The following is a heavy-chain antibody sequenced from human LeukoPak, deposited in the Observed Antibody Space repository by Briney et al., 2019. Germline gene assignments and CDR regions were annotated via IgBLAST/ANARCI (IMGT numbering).Heavy chain of an antibody. D-gene: IGHD1-26*01. CDR2: ITGSGGST. Sequence: GGSLRLSCAASGFTFSSYAMSWVRQAPGKGLAWVSSITGSGGSTRVDSVKDRFTISRDNSKNTLYLQMNSLRADDTAVYFCAKNLLGSESFSWHFDLWGRGTLVTVSS. CDR3: AKNLLGSESFSWHFDL. J-gene: IGHJ2*01. CDR1: GFTFSSYA. V-gene: IGHV3-23*01.